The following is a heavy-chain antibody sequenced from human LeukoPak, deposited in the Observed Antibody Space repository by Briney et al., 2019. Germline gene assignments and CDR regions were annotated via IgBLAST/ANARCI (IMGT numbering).Heavy chain of an antibody. CDR3: AKDYRPPQYYYDSSGYYPLDY. D-gene: IGHD3-22*01. J-gene: IGHJ4*02. Sequence: GGSLRLSCVVSGFTFNRCWMHWVRQAPGKGLEWVAVISYDGSNKYYADSVKGRFTISRDNSKNTLYLQMNSLRAEDTAVYYCAKDYRPPQYYYDSSGYYPLDYWGQGTLVTVSS. V-gene: IGHV3-30*18. CDR1: GFTFNRCW. CDR2: ISYDGSNK.